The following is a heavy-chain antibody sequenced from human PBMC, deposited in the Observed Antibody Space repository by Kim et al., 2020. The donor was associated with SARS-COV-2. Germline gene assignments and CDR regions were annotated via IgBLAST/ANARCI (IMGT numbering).Heavy chain of an antibody. V-gene: IGHV3-33*05. CDR3: ARDGDPYIRYYYYGMDV. CDR1: GFTFSSYG. D-gene: IGHD3-10*01. Sequence: GGSLRLSCAASGFTFSSYGMHWVRQAPGKGLEWVAVISYDGSNKYYADSVKGRFTISRDNSKNTLYLQMNSLRAEDTAVYYCARDGDPYIRYYYYGMDVWGQGTTVTVSS. CDR2: ISYDGSNK. J-gene: IGHJ6*02.